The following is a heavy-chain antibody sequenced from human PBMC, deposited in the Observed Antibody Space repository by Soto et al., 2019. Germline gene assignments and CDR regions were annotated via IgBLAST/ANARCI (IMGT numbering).Heavy chain of an antibody. CDR3: AKDQKDSGYDSFDY. V-gene: IGHV3-30*18. CDR2: ISYDGSNK. Sequence: QVQLVESGGGVVQPGRSLRLSCAASGFTFSSYGMHWVRQAPGKGLEWGAVISYDGSNKYYADSVKGRFTISRDNSKNTLYLQMNSLRAEDTAVYYCAKDQKDSGYDSFDYWGQGTLVTVSS. D-gene: IGHD5-12*01. J-gene: IGHJ4*02. CDR1: GFTFSSYG.